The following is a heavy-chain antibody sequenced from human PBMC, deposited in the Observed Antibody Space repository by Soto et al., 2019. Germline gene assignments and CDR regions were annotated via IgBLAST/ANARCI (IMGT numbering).Heavy chain of an antibody. Sequence: QMQLVQSGAEVKERGSSVKISCKTSGGTFNTYALTWVRQAPGQGLEWIGGIIPIFGIKNVAQRFQGRVTMNADESLTTAYMEMTSLRSYYTAVYYCAKEAGDHWGQGTLVTVSS. CDR2: IIPIFGIK. V-gene: IGHV1-69*01. CDR3: AKEAGDH. J-gene: IGHJ4*02. CDR1: GGTFNTYA. D-gene: IGHD6-25*01.